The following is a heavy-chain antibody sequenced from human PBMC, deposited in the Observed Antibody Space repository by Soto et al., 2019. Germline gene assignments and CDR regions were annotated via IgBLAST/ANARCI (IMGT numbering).Heavy chain of an antibody. V-gene: IGHV3-23*01. D-gene: IGHD2-2*01. CDR1: GFTFSSYA. Sequence: PGGSLRLSCAASGFTFSSYAMTWVRQAPGKGLEWVSSVLSNGGSTYYADSVKGRFTISRDNSKNTLYLQMNSLCAEDTAVYYCAKGGVRRPDYWGQGSQVTVSS. J-gene: IGHJ4*02. CDR2: VLSNGGST. CDR3: AKGGVRRPDY.